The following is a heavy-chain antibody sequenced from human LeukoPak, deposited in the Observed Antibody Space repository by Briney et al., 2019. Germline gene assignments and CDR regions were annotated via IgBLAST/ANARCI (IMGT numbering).Heavy chain of an antibody. CDR3: ARGLYSSCRTPFDY. J-gene: IGHJ4*02. D-gene: IGHD6-6*01. CDR1: GFTFSSYA. CDR2: ISSSSSYI. V-gene: IGHV3-21*01. Sequence: GGSLRLSCAASGFTFSSYAMSWVRQAPGKGLEWVSSISSSSSYIYYADSVKGRFTISRDNAKNSLYLQMNSLRAEDTAVYYCARGLYSSCRTPFDYWGQGTLVTVSS.